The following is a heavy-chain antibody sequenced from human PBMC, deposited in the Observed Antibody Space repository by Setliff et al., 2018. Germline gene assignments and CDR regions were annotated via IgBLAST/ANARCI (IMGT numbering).Heavy chain of an antibody. CDR1: GFVFITYA. Sequence: VASVKVSCKASGFVFITYAITWVRQAPGQGLEWMGIINPSGGLTRYAQKFQGRVTMTRDTSTSTVYMEVISLRSEDTAVYFCARDRFYNSWSGTSITAPHDAFDIWGQGTMVTVSS. CDR3: ARDRFYNSWSGTSITAPHDAFDI. V-gene: IGHV1-46*03. J-gene: IGHJ3*02. D-gene: IGHD3-3*01. CDR2: INPSGGLT.